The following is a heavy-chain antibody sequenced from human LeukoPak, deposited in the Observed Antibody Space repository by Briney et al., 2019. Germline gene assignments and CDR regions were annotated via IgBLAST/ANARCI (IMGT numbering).Heavy chain of an antibody. V-gene: IGHV3-72*01. J-gene: IGHJ6*02. CDR2: TRNKANSYTT. CDR3: ARVREGMDV. Sequence: GGSLRLSCAASGFAFSDHYMDWVRQAPGKGLEWVGRTRNKANSYTTEYAASVKGRFTISRDDSKNSLYLQMNSLKTEDTAVYYCARVREGMDVWGQGTTVTVSS. CDR1: GFAFSDHY.